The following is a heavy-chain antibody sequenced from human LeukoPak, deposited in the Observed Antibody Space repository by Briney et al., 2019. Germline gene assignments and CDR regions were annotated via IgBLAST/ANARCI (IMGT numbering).Heavy chain of an antibody. Sequence: SETLSLTCTVSGGSISSYYWSWIRQPPGKGLEWIGYIYHSGSTYYNPSLKSRVTISVDRSKNQFSLKLSSVTAADTAVYYCARGPSAIFGVVPYYFDYWGQGTLVTVSS. J-gene: IGHJ4*02. CDR3: ARGPSAIFGVVPYYFDY. CDR2: IYHSGST. V-gene: IGHV4-59*12. D-gene: IGHD3-3*01. CDR1: GGSISSYY.